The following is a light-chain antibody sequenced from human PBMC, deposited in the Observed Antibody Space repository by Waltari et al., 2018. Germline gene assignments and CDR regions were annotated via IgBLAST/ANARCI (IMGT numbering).Light chain of an antibody. CDR1: QNIGNY. CDR3: QHHVRLPAT. J-gene: IGKJ1*01. Sequence: SCRASQNIGNYVALYQQKPGQAPSLLIYGASSRAAGIPDRFSGSGSGADFSLTISRLEPEDFAVYYCQHHVRLPATFGQGTKV. V-gene: IGKV3-20*01. CDR2: GAS.